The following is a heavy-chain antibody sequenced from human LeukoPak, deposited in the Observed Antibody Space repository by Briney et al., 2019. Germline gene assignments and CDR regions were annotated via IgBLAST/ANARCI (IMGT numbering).Heavy chain of an antibody. CDR3: AKKDSSTWYDY. Sequence: PGGSLRLSCAASGFTFSSYAMGWVRQAPGKGLEWVSTISDNGGGTYYADSVTGLFTISRDNSKNTLYLQMNSLRAEDTAIYFCAKKDSSTWYDYWGQGTLVTVSS. D-gene: IGHD6-13*01. V-gene: IGHV3-23*01. CDR2: ISDNGGGT. J-gene: IGHJ4*02. CDR1: GFTFSSYA.